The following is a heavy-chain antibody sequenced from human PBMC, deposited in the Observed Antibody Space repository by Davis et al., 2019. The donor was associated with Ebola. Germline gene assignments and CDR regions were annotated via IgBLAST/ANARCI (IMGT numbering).Heavy chain of an antibody. J-gene: IGHJ2*01. V-gene: IGHV5-51*01. CDR1: GYSFTSYW. Sequence: GESLKISCKGSGYSFTSYWIGWVRQLPGKGLEWMGNIYPGDSYTRYSPSFQGQVTISADKSITTAYLHWNSLKASDTAMYYCARQVATYWYFDLWGRGTLVTVSS. D-gene: IGHD5-12*01. CDR3: ARQVATYWYFDL. CDR2: IYPGDSYT.